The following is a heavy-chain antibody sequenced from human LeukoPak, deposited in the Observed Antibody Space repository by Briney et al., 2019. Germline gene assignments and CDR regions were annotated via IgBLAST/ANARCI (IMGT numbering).Heavy chain of an antibody. CDR1: GFTFRSYG. J-gene: IGHJ4*02. Sequence: PGGSLRLSCEASGFTFRSYGMHWVRQAPGKGLEWVAIIWDDGSNKYYADSVKGRFTISRDNSKNTLYLQMNSLRAEDTAVYYCARDPGIWGSSTRFDYWGQGTLVTVSS. CDR3: ARDPGIWGSSTRFDY. D-gene: IGHD2-21*01. V-gene: IGHV3-33*01. CDR2: IWDDGSNK.